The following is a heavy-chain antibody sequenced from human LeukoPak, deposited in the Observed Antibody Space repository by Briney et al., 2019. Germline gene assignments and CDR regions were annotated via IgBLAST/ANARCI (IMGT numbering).Heavy chain of an antibody. CDR2: VSGSGDST. J-gene: IGHJ5*02. CDR1: GFTFSSFA. D-gene: IGHD3-22*01. CDR3: ARATKPWYYYDSSGILKDWFDP. Sequence: PGGSLRLSCVSSGFTFSSFAMSWVRQAPGKGLEWVSTVSGSGDSTYSPESGKGRLIISRDNSKNTLYLQMNSLRAEDTAVYYCARATKPWYYYDSSGILKDWFDPWGQGTLVTVSS. V-gene: IGHV3-23*01.